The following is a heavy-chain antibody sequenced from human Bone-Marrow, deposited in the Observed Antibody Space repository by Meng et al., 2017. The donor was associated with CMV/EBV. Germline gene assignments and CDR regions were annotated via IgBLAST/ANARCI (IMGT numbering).Heavy chain of an antibody. J-gene: IGHJ4*02. CDR3: ARGGIPPRYFDY. V-gene: IGHV4-39*07. CDR2: IYYSGST. D-gene: IGHD3-16*01. Sequence: GSLRLSCTVSGCSISSSSYYWGWRRQPPGKGLEWIGSIYYSGSTYYNPSLKSRVTISVDTSKNQFSLKLSSVTAADTAVYYCARGGIPPRYFDYWGQGTLVTVSS. CDR1: GCSISSSSYY.